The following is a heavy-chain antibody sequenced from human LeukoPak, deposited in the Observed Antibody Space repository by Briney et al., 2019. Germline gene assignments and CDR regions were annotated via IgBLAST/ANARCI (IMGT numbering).Heavy chain of an antibody. Sequence: SETLSLTCTVSGGSISSYYWSWIRQPPGKGLEWIAYISGSGITNYNPSLKSRVTISVDTSKNQFSLKLNSMTAADTAVYYCARDRIAAAGAYYYGMDVWGQGTTVTVSS. CDR2: ISGSGIT. CDR1: GGSISSYY. CDR3: ARDRIAAAGAYYYGMDV. V-gene: IGHV4-59*01. J-gene: IGHJ6*02. D-gene: IGHD6-13*01.